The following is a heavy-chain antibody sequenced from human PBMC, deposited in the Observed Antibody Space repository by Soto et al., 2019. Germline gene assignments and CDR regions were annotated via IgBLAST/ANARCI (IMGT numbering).Heavy chain of an antibody. CDR1: GGTFSSYA. Sequence: QVQLVQSGAEVKKPGSSVKVSCKASGGTFSSYAISWVRQAPGQGLEWMGGIIPIFGTANYAQKFQGRVTITADESTSRAYMELSSLRSEDTAVYYCARGPAGGDYRYFQHWGQGTLVTVSS. V-gene: IGHV1-69*01. CDR2: IIPIFGTA. CDR3: ARGPAGGDYRYFQH. J-gene: IGHJ1*01. D-gene: IGHD4-17*01.